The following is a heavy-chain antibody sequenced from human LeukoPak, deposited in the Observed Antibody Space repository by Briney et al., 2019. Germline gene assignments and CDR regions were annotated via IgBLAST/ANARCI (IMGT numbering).Heavy chain of an antibody. CDR1: GGSISSSSYY. Sequence: SETLSLTCTVSGGSISSSSYYWGWIRQPPGKGLEWIGSIYYSGSTNYNPSLKSRVTISVDTSKNQFSLKLSSVTAADTAVYYYALGYCSGGSCYGFDYWGQGTLVTVSS. CDR2: IYYSGST. CDR3: ALGYCSGGSCYGFDY. D-gene: IGHD2-15*01. J-gene: IGHJ4*02. V-gene: IGHV4-39*07.